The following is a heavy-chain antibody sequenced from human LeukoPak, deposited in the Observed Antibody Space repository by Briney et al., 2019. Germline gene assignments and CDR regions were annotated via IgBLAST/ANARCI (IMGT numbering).Heavy chain of an antibody. Sequence: PSETLSLTCAVYGGSFSGYYWSWIRQPPGKGLEWIGEINHSGSTNYSPSLKSRVTMSVDTSKNQFSLKLSSVTAADTAVYYCARDGYYYDSSGYYFWDWFDPWGQGTLVTVSS. V-gene: IGHV4-34*01. D-gene: IGHD3-22*01. CDR2: INHSGST. CDR1: GGSFSGYY. J-gene: IGHJ5*02. CDR3: ARDGYYYDSSGYYFWDWFDP.